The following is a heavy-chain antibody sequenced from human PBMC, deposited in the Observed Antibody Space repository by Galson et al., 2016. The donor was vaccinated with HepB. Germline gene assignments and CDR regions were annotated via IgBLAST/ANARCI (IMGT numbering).Heavy chain of an antibody. J-gene: IGHJ4*02. CDR2: ISRDSATM. CDR3: VKDRFDRYHDRSGYFVFDQ. D-gene: IGHD3-22*01. V-gene: IGHV3-9*01. CDR1: GFTFGDHV. Sequence: SLRLSCAASGFTFGDHVMHWVRQRPGKGLEWVSGISRDSATMGYVDSVKGRFTIPRDNAKSSLSLQMNSLRAEDTALYYCVKDRFDRYHDRSGYFVFDQWGQGTLVAVSS.